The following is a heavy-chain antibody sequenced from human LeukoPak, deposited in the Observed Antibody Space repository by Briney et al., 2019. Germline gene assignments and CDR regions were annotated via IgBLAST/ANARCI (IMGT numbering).Heavy chain of an antibody. V-gene: IGHV4-34*01. J-gene: IGHJ6*02. CDR1: GGSLSGYY. CDR2: INLSGST. CDR3: ARARFGDSSGYYYGYYYYGMDV. Sequence: SETLSLTCAVYGGSLSGYYWSWIRQPPGQGLEWIGEINLSGSTNYNPSLKSRVTISVDASKNQVSLKLSSVTDADTAVYYCARARFGDSSGYYYGYYYYGMDVWGQGTTVTVSS. D-gene: IGHD3-22*01.